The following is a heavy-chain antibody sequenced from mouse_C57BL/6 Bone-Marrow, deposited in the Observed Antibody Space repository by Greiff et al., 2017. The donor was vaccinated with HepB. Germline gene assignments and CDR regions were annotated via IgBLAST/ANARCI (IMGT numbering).Heavy chain of an antibody. J-gene: IGHJ2*01. Sequence: DVQLVESGGDLVKPGGSLKLSCAASGFTFSSYGMSWVRQTPDKRLEWVATISSGGSYTYYPDSVKGRFTISRDNAKNTLYLQMSSLKSEDTAMYYCARGSSYVSFDYWGQGTTLTVSS. CDR1: GFTFSSYG. D-gene: IGHD1-1*01. V-gene: IGHV5-6*01. CDR3: ARGSSYVSFDY. CDR2: ISSGGSYT.